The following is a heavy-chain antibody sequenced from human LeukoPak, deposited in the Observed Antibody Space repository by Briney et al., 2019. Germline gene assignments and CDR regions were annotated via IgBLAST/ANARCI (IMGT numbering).Heavy chain of an antibody. V-gene: IGHV4-34*01. D-gene: IGHD1-7*01. CDR3: ARRWNYGRNYYIDV. CDR1: GGSFSNYY. Sequence: SETLSLTCAVYGGSFSNYYWSWIRQPPGKGLEWIGEINDSGRINYNPSLMSRVTVSVDTSKNQFSLRLTSVTATDTAVYYCARRWNYGRNYYIDVWGKGATVIVSS. J-gene: IGHJ6*03. CDR2: INDSGRI.